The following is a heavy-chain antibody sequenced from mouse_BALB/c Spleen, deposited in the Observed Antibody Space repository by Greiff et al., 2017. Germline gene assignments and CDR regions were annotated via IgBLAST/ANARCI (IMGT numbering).Heavy chain of an antibody. CDR3: TRRRGSSPYWYFDV. V-gene: IGHV1-69*02. CDR2: IYPSDSYT. J-gene: IGHJ1*01. Sequence: QVQLKQPGAELVRPGASVKLSCKASGYTFTSYWINWVKQRPGQGLEWIGNIYPSDSYTNYNQKFKDKATLTVDKSSSTAYMQLRSPTSEDSAVYYCTRRRGSSPYWYFDVWGAGTTVTVSS. D-gene: IGHD1-1*01. CDR1: GYTFTSYW.